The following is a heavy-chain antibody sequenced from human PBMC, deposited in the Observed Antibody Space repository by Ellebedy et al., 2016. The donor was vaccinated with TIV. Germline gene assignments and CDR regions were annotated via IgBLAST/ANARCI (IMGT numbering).Heavy chain of an antibody. Sequence: GGSLRLSCAASGINVSSNYMNWVRQAPGKRLEWVSVVYAVGITHYADSVKGRFTISRDNSKNTLFLQMNTVRAEDTALYYCARETFNDVDLNPWGIFDLWGQGTMVTVSS. D-gene: IGHD6-13*01. J-gene: IGHJ3*01. CDR2: VYAVGIT. V-gene: IGHV3-66*01. CDR3: ARETFNDVDLNPWGIFDL. CDR1: GINVSSNY.